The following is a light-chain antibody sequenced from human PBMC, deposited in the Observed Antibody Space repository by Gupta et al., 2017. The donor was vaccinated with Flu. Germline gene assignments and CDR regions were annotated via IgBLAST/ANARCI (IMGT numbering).Light chain of an antibody. CDR2: GDN. J-gene: IGLJ3*02. V-gene: IGLV1-47*01. CDR1: ISNVVTNY. CDR3: AAWDDGRSGPV. Sequence: SVVTQTPSVSGTPGQRVILSCSGSISNVVTNYVPWYQLFPGTSPRLLIHGDNQRPSGVPDRFSGSKYGTSASMAISGLRAEDEADYYCAAWDDGRSGPVFGGGTKVTVL.